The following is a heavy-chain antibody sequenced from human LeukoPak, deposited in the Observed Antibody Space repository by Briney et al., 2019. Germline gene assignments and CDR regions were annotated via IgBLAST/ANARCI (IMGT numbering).Heavy chain of an antibody. Sequence: PGMSLRLSCAGSGFTFSHHGIHWVRQAPGKGLKWVAKVSYDLAKKEYIESVKGRFTISRDNSKNSVSLLMNSLTPDDTAMYYCAKEIAVRELGDDAFDVWGQGTMVTVSS. J-gene: IGHJ3*01. CDR3: AKEIAVRELGDDAFDV. CDR2: VSYDLAKK. D-gene: IGHD7-27*01. CDR1: GFTFSHHG. V-gene: IGHV3-30*18.